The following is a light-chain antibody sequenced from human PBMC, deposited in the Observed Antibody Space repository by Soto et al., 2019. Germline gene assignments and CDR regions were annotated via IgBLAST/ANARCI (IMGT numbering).Light chain of an antibody. CDR1: QSISDT. CDR2: GAS. CDR3: QQYNNWPWT. Sequence: EILMTQSPATLSVSPGGRATLSCRASQSISDTLAWYQQKPGQAPRLLIYGASKRATGFPARLSGSGSGTDLTLTISSLKSEDFAVYYCQQYNNWPWTFGHGTKVDIK. J-gene: IGKJ1*01. V-gene: IGKV3-15*01.